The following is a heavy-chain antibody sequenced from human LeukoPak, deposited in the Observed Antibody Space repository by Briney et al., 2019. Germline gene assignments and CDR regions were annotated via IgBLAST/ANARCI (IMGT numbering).Heavy chain of an antibody. CDR3: ASGNYYQDY. V-gene: IGHV4-59*08. CDR1: GFTFSRSS. Sequence: PGGSLRLSCAASGFTFSRSSMSWVRQAPGKGLEWIGYVFYNGRTSYNPSLKSRVTISADTSKNQFSLKMNSVTAADTAVYYCASGNYYQDYWGQGTVVTVSP. J-gene: IGHJ4*02. D-gene: IGHD1-26*01. CDR2: VFYNGRT.